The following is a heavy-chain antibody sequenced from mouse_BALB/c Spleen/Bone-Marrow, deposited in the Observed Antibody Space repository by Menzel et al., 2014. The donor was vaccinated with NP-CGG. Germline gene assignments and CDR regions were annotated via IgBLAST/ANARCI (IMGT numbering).Heavy chain of an antibody. V-gene: IGHV1-74*04. D-gene: IGHD2-1*01. CDR2: IHPSDSET. Sequence: WAELVRAGASVKLSCKASGYSFTNYWMNWVKQRPGQGLAWIGMIHPSDSETRLNQKFKDKATLTVDKSSSTAYMQLSSPTSEDSAVYYCARFGNYEGFAYWGQGTLVTVSA. J-gene: IGHJ3*01. CDR3: ARFGNYEGFAY. CDR1: GYSFTNYW.